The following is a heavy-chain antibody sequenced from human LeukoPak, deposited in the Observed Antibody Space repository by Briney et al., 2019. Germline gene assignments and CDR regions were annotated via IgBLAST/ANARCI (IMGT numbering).Heavy chain of an antibody. CDR1: GFTFSSYA. J-gene: IGHJ4*02. Sequence: PGGSLRLSCAASGFTFSSYAMSWVRQAPGRGLEWVSAISGSGGSTYYADSVKGRFTISRDNSKNTLYLQMNSLRAEDTAVYYCAKKRYQLLSHFDYWGQGTLVTVSS. D-gene: IGHD2-2*01. CDR2: ISGSGGST. CDR3: AKKRYQLLSHFDY. V-gene: IGHV3-23*01.